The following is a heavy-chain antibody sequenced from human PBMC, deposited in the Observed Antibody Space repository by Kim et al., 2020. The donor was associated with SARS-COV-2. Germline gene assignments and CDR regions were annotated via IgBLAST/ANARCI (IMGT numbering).Heavy chain of an antibody. CDR3: TRDLAAMTFDS. Sequence: ASVKVSCKAFGSSFNGYSINWVRQAPGQGLEWMGWINTHNGNPTYGQGFTGRFAFSLDSSVNTAYLQIINLKTEDSAVYYCTRDLAAMTFDSWGQGTLVT. CDR2: INTHNGNP. J-gene: IGHJ4*02. V-gene: IGHV7-4-1*02. CDR1: GSSFNGYS. D-gene: IGHD5-12*01.